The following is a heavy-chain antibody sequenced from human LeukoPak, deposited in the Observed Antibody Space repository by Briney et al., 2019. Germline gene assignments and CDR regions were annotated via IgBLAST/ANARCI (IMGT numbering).Heavy chain of an antibody. CDR1: GFTFSSYN. CDR2: ISSRSSTI. V-gene: IGHV3-48*01. Sequence: GGSLRLSCAASGFTFSSYNMNWVRQAPGKGREWVSYISSRSSTIYYADSVKGRFTISRDNAKNSLYLQMDSLRAEDTAVYFCARDHYYGSDFDYWGQGTLVTVSS. J-gene: IGHJ4*02. CDR3: ARDHYYGSDFDY. D-gene: IGHD3-10*01.